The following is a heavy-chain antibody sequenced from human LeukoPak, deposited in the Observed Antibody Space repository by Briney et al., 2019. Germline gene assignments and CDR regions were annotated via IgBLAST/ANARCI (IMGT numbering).Heavy chain of an antibody. V-gene: IGHV3-21*01. CDR1: GFTFSSYS. CDR3: ARAVVVVPAAMDDAFDI. J-gene: IGHJ3*02. D-gene: IGHD2-2*01. Sequence: GGSLRLSCAASGFTFSSYSMNWVRQAPGKGLEWVSSISSSSSYIYYADSVKGRFTISRDNAKNSLYLQMNSLRAEDTAVYYRARAVVVVPAAMDDAFDIWGQGTMVTVSS. CDR2: ISSSSSYI.